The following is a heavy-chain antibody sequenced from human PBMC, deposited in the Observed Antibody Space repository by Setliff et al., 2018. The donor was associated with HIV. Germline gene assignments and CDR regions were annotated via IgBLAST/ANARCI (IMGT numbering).Heavy chain of an antibody. CDR2: IYSDGST. CDR3: ARSIYGSGTYPLDI. Sequence: SETLSLTCRVSGGSIRDYYWNWIRQPAGKGLEWIGRIYSDGSTNYNPSLMSRVTLSIDRSKNQFALEVNSMTAADAAVYYCARSIYGSGTYPLDIWSQGTLVTVSS. V-gene: IGHV4-4*07. D-gene: IGHD3-10*01. J-gene: IGHJ4*02. CDR1: GGSIRDYY.